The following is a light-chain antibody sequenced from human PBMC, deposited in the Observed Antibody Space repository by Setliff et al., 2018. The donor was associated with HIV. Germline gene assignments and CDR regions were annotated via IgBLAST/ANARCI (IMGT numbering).Light chain of an antibody. CDR3: CSYAGPSAFDV. V-gene: IGLV2-14*03. Sequence: QSALTQPAAVSGSPGQSITISCTGTSSDIGGHSYVSWYQQHPGKAPRLMLSVISDRPSGVSHRFSGSKSGNTASLTISGLLAEDEADYYCCSYAGPSAFDVFGTGTKVTVL. CDR2: VIS. CDR1: SSDIGGHSY. J-gene: IGLJ1*01.